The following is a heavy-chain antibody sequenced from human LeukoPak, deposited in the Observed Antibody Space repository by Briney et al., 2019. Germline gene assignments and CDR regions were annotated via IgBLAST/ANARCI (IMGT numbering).Heavy chain of an antibody. D-gene: IGHD4-11*01. Sequence: GGSLRLSCAASGFAFSNCAMSWVRQAPGKELEWVSTICGSGGSTYYADSVKGRLTISRDNSKNTLYLQMNSLRAEATAIYYCVSTVTTSYGMDVWGQGTTVTVSS. CDR3: VSTVTTSYGMDV. J-gene: IGHJ6*02. V-gene: IGHV3-23*01. CDR1: GFAFSNCA. CDR2: ICGSGGST.